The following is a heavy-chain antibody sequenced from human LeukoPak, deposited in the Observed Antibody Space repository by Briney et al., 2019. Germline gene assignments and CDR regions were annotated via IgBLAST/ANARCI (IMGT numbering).Heavy chain of an antibody. D-gene: IGHD3-22*01. CDR1: GFTFTSSA. Sequence: GASVKVSCKASGFTFTSSAMQWVRQARGQRLEWIGWIVVGSGNTNYAQKFQERVTITRDMSTSTAYMELSSLRSEDTAVYYCAAGSDYYDLIYGMGVWGQGTTVTVSS. CDR2: IVVGSGNT. V-gene: IGHV1-58*02. J-gene: IGHJ6*02. CDR3: AAGSDYYDLIYGMGV.